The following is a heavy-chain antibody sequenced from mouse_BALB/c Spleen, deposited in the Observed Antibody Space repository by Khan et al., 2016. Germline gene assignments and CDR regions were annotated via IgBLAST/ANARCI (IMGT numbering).Heavy chain of an antibody. J-gene: IGHJ4*01. D-gene: IGHD3-3*01. CDR2: IDPENGDT. Sequence: VQLQQSGAELVRSGASVKLSCTASGFNIQDYYIHWVKQRPEQGLEWIGWIDPENGDTEYAPTFQGKATMTVDTSSNTAYLQLSSLTSEDTAVYYCTAGWQGHDYYAMDYWGQGTSVTVSS. V-gene: IGHV14-4*02. CDR1: GFNIQDYY. CDR3: TAGWQGHDYYAMDY.